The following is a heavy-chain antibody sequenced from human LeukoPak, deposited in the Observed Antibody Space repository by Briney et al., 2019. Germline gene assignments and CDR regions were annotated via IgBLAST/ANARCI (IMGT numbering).Heavy chain of an antibody. Sequence: SVKVSCKASGGTFSSYAISWVRHAPGQGLEWMGRIIPILGIANYAQKFQGRVTITADKSTSTAYMELSSLRSEDTAVYYCARASSSSSGYWGQGTLVTVSS. CDR1: GGTFSSYA. D-gene: IGHD6-6*01. CDR2: IIPILGIA. CDR3: ARASSSSSGY. J-gene: IGHJ4*02. V-gene: IGHV1-69*04.